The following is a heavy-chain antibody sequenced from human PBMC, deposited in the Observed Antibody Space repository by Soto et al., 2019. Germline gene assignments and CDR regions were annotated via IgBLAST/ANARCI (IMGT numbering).Heavy chain of an antibody. CDR3: ARGAPVDLDY. V-gene: IGHV4-30-2*01. CDR2: IYHSGST. J-gene: IGHJ4*02. CDR1: GGSISSGGYS. Sequence: TLSLTCAVSGGSISSGGYSWSWIRRPPGKGLEWIGYIYHSGSTYYNPSLKSRVTISVDRSKNQCSLKLSSVTAADTAVYYCARGAPVDLDYWGQGTLVTVSS.